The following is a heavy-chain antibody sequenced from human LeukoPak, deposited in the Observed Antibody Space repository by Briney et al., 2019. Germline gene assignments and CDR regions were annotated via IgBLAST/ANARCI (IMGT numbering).Heavy chain of an antibody. CDR3: ARVRLLLYDY. V-gene: IGHV3-20*04. CDR2: LNWSGRST. Sequence: PGGSLRLSCVASGFTFDNYGMSWVRQAPGKGLEWVSGLNWSGRSTGYADSVKGRFTISRDNAKNSLYLQMNSLRAEDTAVYYCARVRLLLYDYWGQGTLVTVSS. CDR1: GFTFDNYG. D-gene: IGHD3-10*01. J-gene: IGHJ4*02.